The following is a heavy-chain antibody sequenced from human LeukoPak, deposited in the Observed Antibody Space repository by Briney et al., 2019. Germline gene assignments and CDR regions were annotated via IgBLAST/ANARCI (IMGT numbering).Heavy chain of an antibody. Sequence: PGGSLRLSCAASGFTFSDYYMSWIRQAPGKGLEWVGRTRNKANSYTTEYAASVKGRFTISRDDSKNSLYLQMNSLKTEDTAIYYCARVYSSSWSGSYFDYWGQGTLVTVSS. CDR1: GFTFSDYY. V-gene: IGHV3-72*01. CDR2: TRNKANSYTT. CDR3: ARVYSSSWSGSYFDY. D-gene: IGHD6-13*01. J-gene: IGHJ4*02.